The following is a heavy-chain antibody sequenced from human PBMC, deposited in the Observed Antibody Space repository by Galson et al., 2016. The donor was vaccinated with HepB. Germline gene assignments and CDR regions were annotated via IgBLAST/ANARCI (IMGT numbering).Heavy chain of an antibody. V-gene: IGHV3-23*01. CDR3: ARNPNGDYFGAFDF. Sequence: SLRLSCASSGFTFSTYAMTWVRQAPGKRLQGVSSVTGSGSWTSYPDSVKGRLTISRDNSKNTLYLQMNSLSAEDTAVYYCARNPNGDYFGAFDFWGQGTMVTVSS. CDR1: GFTFSTYA. CDR2: VTGSGSWT. D-gene: IGHD4-17*01. J-gene: IGHJ3*01.